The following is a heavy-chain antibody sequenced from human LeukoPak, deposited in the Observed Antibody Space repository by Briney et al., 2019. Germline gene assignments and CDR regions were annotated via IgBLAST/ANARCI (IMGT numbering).Heavy chain of an antibody. CDR3: ARAAPSGYFDY. J-gene: IGHJ4*02. CDR1: GFTVSSNY. CDR2: IYSGGSA. D-gene: IGHD2-15*01. Sequence: PGGSLRLSCAASGFTVSSNYMSWVRQAPGKGLEWVSVIYSGGSAYYADSVKGRFTISRDNSKNTLYLQMNSLRAEDTAVYYCARAAPSGYFDYWGQGTLDTVSS. V-gene: IGHV3-66*01.